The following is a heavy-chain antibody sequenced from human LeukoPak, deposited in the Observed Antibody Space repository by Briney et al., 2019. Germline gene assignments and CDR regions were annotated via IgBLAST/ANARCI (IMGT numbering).Heavy chain of an antibody. J-gene: IGHJ2*01. D-gene: IGHD3-16*01. CDR1: GFSVSSNY. V-gene: IGHV3-53*01. CDR3: ARVGEDYHWYRDV. Sequence: GGSLRLSCEVSGFSVSSNYMNWVRRAPGKGLEWVSILYSGGSTYYADSVKGRFTVSRDSSKNTLYLHINSLRAEDTAVYYCARVGEDYHWYRDVWGRGTLVTASS. CDR2: LYSGGST.